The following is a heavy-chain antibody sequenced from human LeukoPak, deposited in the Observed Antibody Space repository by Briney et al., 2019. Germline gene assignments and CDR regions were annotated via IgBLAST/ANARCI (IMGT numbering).Heavy chain of an antibody. CDR1: GFTFRIYW. CDR3: ARAPDAGTTDY. D-gene: IGHD1-7*01. V-gene: IGHV3-7*01. J-gene: IGHJ4*02. CDR2: INQDGSEK. Sequence: GGSLRLSCEVSGFTFRIYWMSWVRQAPGKGPEWMANINQDGSEKYYVDSVKGRFTISRDNAENSLYLQLNSLRADDTAVYFCARAPDAGTTDYWGQGTLVTVSS.